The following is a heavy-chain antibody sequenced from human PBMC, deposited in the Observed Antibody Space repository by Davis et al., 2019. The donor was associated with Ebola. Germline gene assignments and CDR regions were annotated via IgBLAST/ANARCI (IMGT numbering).Heavy chain of an antibody. CDR2: IYYSGST. J-gene: IGHJ4*02. CDR3: ARADGDYVHFDY. CDR1: GGSISSYY. D-gene: IGHD4-17*01. Sequence: SETLSLTCTVSGGSISSYYWSWIRQPPGKGLEWIGYIYYSGSTNDNPSLRSRVTISVDTSKTQFSLEVSSVTAADTAVYYCARADGDYVHFDYWGQGILVTVSS. V-gene: IGHV4-59*01.